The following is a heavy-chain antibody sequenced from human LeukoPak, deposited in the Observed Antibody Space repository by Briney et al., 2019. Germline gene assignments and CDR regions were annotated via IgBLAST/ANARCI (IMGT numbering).Heavy chain of an antibody. CDR3: AAGIAVPSGFDY. D-gene: IGHD6-19*01. V-gene: IGHV1-24*01. CDR2: FHLEDGET. J-gene: IGHJ4*02. CDR1: GYTLHELS. Sequence: ASVTVSRKVCGYTLHELSMYWVRPAPGKGLEGMATFHLEDGETIYAQQFQGRVTISEDTSADTAYMQLTSLRSDDTAIYYCAAGIAVPSGFDYWGQGTLVTVSS.